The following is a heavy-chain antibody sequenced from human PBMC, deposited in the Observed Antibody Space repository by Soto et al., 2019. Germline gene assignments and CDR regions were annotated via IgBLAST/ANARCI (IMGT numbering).Heavy chain of an antibody. J-gene: IGHJ4*02. CDR2: ISYDGSNK. CDR1: GFTFSSYG. V-gene: IGHV3-30*18. Sequence: QVQLVESGGGVVQPGRSLRLSCAASGFTFSSYGMHWVRQAPGKGLEWVAVISYDGSNKYYADSVKGRFTISRDNSKNSLYLQMSRLRAEVTAVYYCANDHSGYWGQGTLVTVSS. CDR3: ANDHSGY.